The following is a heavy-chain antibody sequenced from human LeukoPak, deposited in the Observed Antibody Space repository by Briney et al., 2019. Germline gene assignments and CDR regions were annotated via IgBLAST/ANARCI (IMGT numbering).Heavy chain of an antibody. CDR1: GFTFSSYG. CDR3: AKNYYGSGSYPLSPDY. D-gene: IGHD3-10*01. Sequence: GRSLRLSCAASGFTFSSYGMHWVRQAPGKGLEWVAVIWYDGSNKYYADSVKGRFTISRDNSKNTLYLQMNSLRAEDTAVYYCAKNYYGSGSYPLSPDYWGQGTLVTVSS. J-gene: IGHJ4*02. V-gene: IGHV3-33*06. CDR2: IWYDGSNK.